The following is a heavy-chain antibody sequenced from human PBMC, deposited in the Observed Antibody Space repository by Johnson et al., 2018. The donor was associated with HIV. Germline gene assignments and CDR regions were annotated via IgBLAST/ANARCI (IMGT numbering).Heavy chain of an antibody. CDR1: GFTFDDYA. D-gene: IGHD6-6*01. CDR3: AKERQLVRAFDI. J-gene: IGHJ3*02. Sequence: VQLVESGGGLVQPGRSLRLSCAASGFTFDDYAMHWVRQAPGKGLEWVSGISWNSGSIGYADSVKGRFTISRDNAKNTLYLQMSSLRTEDTAVYYCAKERQLVRAFDIWGQGTMVTVSS. V-gene: IGHV3-9*01. CDR2: ISWNSGSI.